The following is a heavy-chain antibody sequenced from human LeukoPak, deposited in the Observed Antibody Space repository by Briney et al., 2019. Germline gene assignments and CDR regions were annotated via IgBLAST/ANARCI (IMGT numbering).Heavy chain of an antibody. CDR3: ASPRRGAKRWGYYFDY. J-gene: IGHJ4*02. V-gene: IGHV1-69*02. CDR2: IIPILGIA. CDR1: GGTFSSYT. Sequence: SVKVSCKASGGTFSSYTISWVRQAPGQGLEWMGRIIPILGIANYAQKFQGRVTITADKSTSTAYMELSSLRSEDTAVYYCASPRRGAKRWGYYFDYWGQGTLVAVSS. D-gene: IGHD7-27*01.